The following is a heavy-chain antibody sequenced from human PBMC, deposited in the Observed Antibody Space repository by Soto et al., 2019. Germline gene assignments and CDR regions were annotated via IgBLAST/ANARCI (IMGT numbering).Heavy chain of an antibody. CDR2: IYYSGST. J-gene: IGHJ4*02. CDR3: ARVPHKCGGDCYXDYYFDY. Sequence: SETLSLTCTVSGGSISRGGYYWSWIRQHPGKGLEWIGYIYYSGSTYYNPSLKSRVTISVDTSKNQFSLKLSSVTAADTAVYYYARVPHKCGGDCYXDYYFDYWGQGTLVTVSS. CDR1: GGSISRGGYY. D-gene: IGHD2-21*02. V-gene: IGHV4-31*03.